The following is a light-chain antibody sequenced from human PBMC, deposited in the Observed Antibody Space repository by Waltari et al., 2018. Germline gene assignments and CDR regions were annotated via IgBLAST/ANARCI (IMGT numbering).Light chain of an antibody. V-gene: IGKV1-39*01. CDR2: AAS. J-gene: IGKJ2*01. CDR3: QQSYITPRT. CDR1: QSSSNY. Sequence: DIQMTQSPSSLSASVGDRVTITCRASQSSSNYLNWYQQEPGKAPKILIYAASSLQSGVPYRFSGSGSGTDFTLTRSSLQPADFATYFCQQSYITPRTFGQGTKVQIK.